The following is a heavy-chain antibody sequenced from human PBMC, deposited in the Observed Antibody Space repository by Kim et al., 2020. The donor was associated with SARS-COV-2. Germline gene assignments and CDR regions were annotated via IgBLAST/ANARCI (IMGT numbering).Heavy chain of an antibody. V-gene: IGHV4-31*02. J-gene: IGHJ4*02. D-gene: IGHD3-16*02. CDR3: ARDRSGPFDY. CDR2: ST. Sequence: STYYNPSLESRVTISVDPSKNQFSLKLSSVTAADTAVYYCARDRSGPFDYWGQRTLVTVSS.